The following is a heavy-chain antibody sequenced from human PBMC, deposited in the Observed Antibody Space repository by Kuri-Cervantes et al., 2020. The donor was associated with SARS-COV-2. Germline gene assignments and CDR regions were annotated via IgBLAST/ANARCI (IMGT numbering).Heavy chain of an antibody. CDR2: ISAYNGNT. D-gene: IGHD6-13*01. Sequence: ASVKVSCKASGYTFTSYGISWVRQAPGQGLEWMGWISAYNGNTNYAQKLQGRVTITTDTSTSTAYMEMRSLRSDDTAVYYCARDHMQLKGMDVWGQGTTVTVSS. J-gene: IGHJ6*02. CDR3: ARDHMQLKGMDV. CDR1: GYTFTSYG. V-gene: IGHV1-18*04.